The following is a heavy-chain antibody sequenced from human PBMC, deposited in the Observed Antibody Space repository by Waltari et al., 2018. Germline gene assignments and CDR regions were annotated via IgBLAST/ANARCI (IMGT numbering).Heavy chain of an antibody. CDR1: GFTFDNYA. Sequence: EVQLLESGGGLVQPGGSLRLSCAASGFTFDNYAMTWVRQAPGKGLEWCWSISGTGATTYYAGSVKGQFTVSRDSAKKTLFLQMNRLRVEDTAIYYCAKGQSQYGSGSCLDYWGQGTLVTVSS. CDR2: ISGTGATT. CDR3: AKGQSQYGSGSCLDY. D-gene: IGHD3-10*01. V-gene: IGHV3-23*01. J-gene: IGHJ4*02.